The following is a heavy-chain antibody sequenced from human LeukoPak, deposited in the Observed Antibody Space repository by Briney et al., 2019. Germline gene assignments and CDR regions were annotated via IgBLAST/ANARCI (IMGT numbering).Heavy chain of an antibody. Sequence: SETLSLTCTVSGGSISSYYWSWIRQPPGKGLEWIGYIYFTGSTSYNPSLKSRVIISVDTSKNQFSLRLSSVTAADTAVYYCARGNIPTDYWGQGTLVTVSS. CDR1: GGSISSYY. CDR2: IYFTGST. CDR3: ARGNIPTDY. V-gene: IGHV4-59*01. D-gene: IGHD2-2*02. J-gene: IGHJ4*02.